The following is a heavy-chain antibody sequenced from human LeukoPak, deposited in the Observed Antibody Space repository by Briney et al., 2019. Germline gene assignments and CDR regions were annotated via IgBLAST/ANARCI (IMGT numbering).Heavy chain of an antibody. CDR3: TTSSSWYPQDY. CDR1: GFTFSNAW. D-gene: IGHD6-13*01. CDR2: IKSKTDGGTT. V-gene: IGHV3-15*01. Sequence: PGGPLRLSCAASGFTFSNAWMSWVRQAPGKGLEWVGRIKSKTDGGTTDYAAPVKGRFTISRDDSKNTLYLQMNSLKTEDTAVYYCTTSSSWYPQDYWGQGTLVTVSS. J-gene: IGHJ4*02.